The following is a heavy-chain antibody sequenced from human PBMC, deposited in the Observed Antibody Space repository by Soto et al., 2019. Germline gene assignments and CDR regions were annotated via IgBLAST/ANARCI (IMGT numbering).Heavy chain of an antibody. CDR3: ARGFVLMVYAIGPYDAFDI. J-gene: IGHJ3*02. CDR1: GYTFTSYD. D-gene: IGHD2-8*01. CDR2: MNPNSGNT. V-gene: IGHV1-8*01. Sequence: GASVKVSCKASGYTFTSYDINWVRQATGQGLEWMGWMNPNSGNTGYAQKLQGKVTMTRNTSISTAYMELSSLRSEDTAVYYCARGFVLMVYAIGPYDAFDIWGQGTMVTVSS.